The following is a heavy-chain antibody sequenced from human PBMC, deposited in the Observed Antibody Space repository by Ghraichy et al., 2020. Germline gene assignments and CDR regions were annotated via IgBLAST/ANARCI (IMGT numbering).Heavy chain of an antibody. CDR2: IYQNHNT. Sequence: GGSRRLSCEASEFSVRDNYMSWVRLAPGKGLEWISVIYQNHNTYYANSVRGRFTVSRDDSKNTVYLQMNSLRAEDTAMYYCASRLGVADARESGYWGQGTLVTVSS. CDR1: EFSVRDNY. V-gene: IGHV3-53*01. D-gene: IGHD6-19*01. J-gene: IGHJ4*02. CDR3: ASRLGVADARESGY.